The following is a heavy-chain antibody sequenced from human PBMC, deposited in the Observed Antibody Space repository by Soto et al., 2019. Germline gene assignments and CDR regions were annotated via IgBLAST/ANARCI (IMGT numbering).Heavy chain of an antibody. CDR2: IYHSGST. CDR3: ARDSDYYGSGSPYNWFDP. Sequence: SETLSLTCAVSGGSISSSNWWSWVRQPPGKGLEWIGEIYHSGSTNYNPSLKSRVTISVDKSKNQFSLKLSSVTAADTAVYYCARDSDYYGSGSPYNWFDPWGQGTLVTVSS. J-gene: IGHJ5*02. D-gene: IGHD3-10*01. V-gene: IGHV4-4*02. CDR1: GGSISSSNW.